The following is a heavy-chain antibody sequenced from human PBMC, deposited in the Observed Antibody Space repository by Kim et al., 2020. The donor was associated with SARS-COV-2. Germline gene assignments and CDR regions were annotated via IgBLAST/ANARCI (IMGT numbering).Heavy chain of an antibody. CDR2: IKSKSVGGTT. CDR1: GFFFTNAW. Sequence: GGSLRLSCTASGFFFTNAWMSWVRQAPGKGLEWVGRIKSKSVGGTTDYAAPVKGRFTVSRDDSKNTVYLQMNSLKTEDTAVYYCSTDFLAGYFGSWGQGTLVTVSS. V-gene: IGHV3-15*01. D-gene: IGHD2-2*03. J-gene: IGHJ4*02. CDR3: STDFLAGYFGS.